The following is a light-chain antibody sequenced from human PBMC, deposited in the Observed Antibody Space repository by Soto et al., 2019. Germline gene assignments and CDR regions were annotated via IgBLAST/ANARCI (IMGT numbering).Light chain of an antibody. Sequence: DIQMTQSPSSVSASVGDRVTITCRASQNIFNWLAWYQQRPGKAPELLIYSASSLQYGVPSRFSGLGSGTDFTLTITSLQPEDFATNYCQQSNSFPRTFGPGTKVDIK. V-gene: IGKV1D-12*01. CDR3: QQSNSFPRT. CDR2: SAS. CDR1: QNIFNW. J-gene: IGKJ3*01.